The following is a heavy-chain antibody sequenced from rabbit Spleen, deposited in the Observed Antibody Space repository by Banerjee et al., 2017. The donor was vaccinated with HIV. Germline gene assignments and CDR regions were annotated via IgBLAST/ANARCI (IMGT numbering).Heavy chain of an antibody. CDR3: ARDTSSSFSSYGMDL. V-gene: IGHV1S45*01. Sequence: QEQLVESGGGLVKPEGSLKLSCTASGFSFSSKAVMCWVRQAPGKGLEWIACIDIGSSGFTYFATWAKGRFTCSKTSSTTVTLQMTRLTAADTATYFCARDTSSSFSSYGMDLWGQGTLVTVS. J-gene: IGHJ3*01. D-gene: IGHD1-1*01. CDR2: IDIGSSGFT. CDR1: GFSFSSKAV.